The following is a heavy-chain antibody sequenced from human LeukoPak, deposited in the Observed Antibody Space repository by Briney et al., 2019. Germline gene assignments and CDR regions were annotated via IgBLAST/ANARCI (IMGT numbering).Heavy chain of an antibody. CDR1: GFTVSSSY. V-gene: IGHV3-66*01. CDR3: ARCYSSSWYDYFDY. CDR2: IYSGGST. J-gene: IGHJ4*02. D-gene: IGHD6-13*01. Sequence: GGSLRLSCAASGFTVSSSYMSWVRQAPGKGLEWVSVIYSGGSTYYADSVKGRFTISRDNSKNTPYLQMNSLRAEDTAVYYCARCYSSSWYDYFDYWGQGTLVTVSS.